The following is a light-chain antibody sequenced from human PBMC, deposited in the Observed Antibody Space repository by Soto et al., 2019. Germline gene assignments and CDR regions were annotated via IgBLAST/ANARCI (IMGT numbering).Light chain of an antibody. Sequence: QSALTQPASVSGSPGPSITISCTGTSSDTGDYSYVFWYQQHPGKAPKLMIYEVSNRPSGVSNRFSGSKSGNTASLTISGLQAEDEADYYCSSYTSSSSLYVFGTGTKVTVL. CDR3: SSYTSSSSLYV. CDR2: EVS. CDR1: SSDTGDYSY. V-gene: IGLV2-14*01. J-gene: IGLJ1*01.